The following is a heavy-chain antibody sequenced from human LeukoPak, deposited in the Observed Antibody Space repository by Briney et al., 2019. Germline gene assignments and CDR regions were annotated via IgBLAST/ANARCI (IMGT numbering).Heavy chain of an antibody. CDR3: AKSPGSRIAVASQADY. CDR1: GFTFSSYA. CDR2: ISGSGGST. Sequence: GGSLRLSCAASGFTFSSYAMSWVRQAPGKGLEWVSAISGSGGSTYYADSVKGRFTISRDNSKNTLYLQMNSLRAEDTAVYYCAKSPGSRIAVASQADYWGQGTLVTVS. J-gene: IGHJ4*02. D-gene: IGHD6-19*01. V-gene: IGHV3-23*01.